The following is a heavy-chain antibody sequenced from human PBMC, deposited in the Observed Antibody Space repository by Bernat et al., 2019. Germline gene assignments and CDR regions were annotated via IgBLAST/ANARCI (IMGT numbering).Heavy chain of an antibody. D-gene: IGHD2-2*02. V-gene: IGHV3-48*01. J-gene: IGHJ6*02. CDR3: ARDLYCSSTSCYTLVYYYYGMDV. Sequence: EVQLVESGGGLVQPGRSLRLSCTASGFTFTSYSMNWVRQAPGKGLEWVSYICSSSSTIYYADSVKGRFTISRDNAKNSLYLQMNSLRADDTAVYYCARDLYCSSTSCYTLVYYYYGMDVWGQGTTVTVSS. CDR1: GFTFTSYS. CDR2: ICSSSSTI.